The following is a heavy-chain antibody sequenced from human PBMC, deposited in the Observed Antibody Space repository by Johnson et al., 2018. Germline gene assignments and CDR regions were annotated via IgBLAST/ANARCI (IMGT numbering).Heavy chain of an antibody. CDR2: IVVASGST. D-gene: IGHD1-1*01. CDR1: GFTLSTSA. V-gene: IGHV1-58*01. J-gene: IGHJ5*02. Sequence: QLVQSGPAVTKPGTSVKVSCKASGFTLSTSAVHWVRQARGQRLEWLGWIVVASGSTKSAQKFTERVTFTRDMSTSKVYMELSSLRDEDTTVYYCASERTNYNWFDPWGQGTLVTVSS. CDR3: ASERTNYNWFDP.